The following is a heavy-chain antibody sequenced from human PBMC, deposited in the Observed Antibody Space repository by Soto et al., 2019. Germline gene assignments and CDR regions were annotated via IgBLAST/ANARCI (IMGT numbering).Heavy chain of an antibody. CDR1: GFTFGDYA. V-gene: IGHV3-49*03. CDR2: IRSKAYGGTT. J-gene: IGHJ5*02. Sequence: GGSLRLSWTASGFTFGDYAMSCFRQAPGKGLEWVGFIRSKAYGGTTEYAASVKGRFTISRDDSKSIAYLQMNSLKTEDTAVYYCTRDMGEYQLLGFDPWGQGTLVTVSS. D-gene: IGHD2-2*01. CDR3: TRDMGEYQLLGFDP.